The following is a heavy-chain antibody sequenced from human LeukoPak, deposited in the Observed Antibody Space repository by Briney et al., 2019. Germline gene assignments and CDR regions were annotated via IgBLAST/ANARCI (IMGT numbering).Heavy chain of an antibody. Sequence: ASVKASCKASGYTFTSYGISWVRQAPGQGLEWMGWISAYNGNTNYAQKLQGRVTMTTDTSTSTAYMELRSLRSDDTAVYYCAREVQQLVRMYNWFDPWGQGTLVTVSS. V-gene: IGHV1-18*01. J-gene: IGHJ5*02. D-gene: IGHD6-6*01. CDR1: GYTFTSYG. CDR3: AREVQQLVRMYNWFDP. CDR2: ISAYNGNT.